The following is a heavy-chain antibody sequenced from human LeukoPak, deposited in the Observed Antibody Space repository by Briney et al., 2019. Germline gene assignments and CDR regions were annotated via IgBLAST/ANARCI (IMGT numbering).Heavy chain of an antibody. V-gene: IGHV3-23*01. Sequence: PGGSLRLSCAASGFDFSRYAMSWVRQVPGKGLDWFSAISGGSDITHYADSVKGRFTHSRDTSKKTLYLEMNSLRAEDTAVYYCARVVNSGLCGSCYPLGMDVWGHGTTVTVSS. J-gene: IGHJ6*02. CDR2: ISGGSDIT. CDR3: ARVVNSGLCGSCYPLGMDV. CDR1: GFDFSRYA. D-gene: IGHD2-15*01.